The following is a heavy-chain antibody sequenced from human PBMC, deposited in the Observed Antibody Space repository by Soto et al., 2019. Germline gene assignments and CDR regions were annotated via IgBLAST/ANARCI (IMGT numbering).Heavy chain of an antibody. Sequence: GGSLRLSCAASGFTFSSYGMHWVRQAPGKGLEWVAVISYDGSNKYYADSVKGRFTISRDNSKNTLYLQMNSLRAEDTAVYYCAKDPGIAARPKYYFDYWGQGTLVTVSS. CDR2: ISYDGSNK. D-gene: IGHD6-6*01. CDR1: GFTFSSYG. V-gene: IGHV3-30*18. J-gene: IGHJ4*02. CDR3: AKDPGIAARPKYYFDY.